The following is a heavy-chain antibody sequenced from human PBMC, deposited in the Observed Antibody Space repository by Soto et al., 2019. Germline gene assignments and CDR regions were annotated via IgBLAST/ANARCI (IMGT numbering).Heavy chain of an antibody. CDR1: RFTFSNYA. V-gene: IGHV3-23*01. CDR3: AKDQGSSWYEIDY. D-gene: IGHD6-13*01. CDR2: ISGSGGST. J-gene: IGHJ4*02. Sequence: EVQLLESGGGLVQPGGSLRLSCAASRFTFSNYAITWVRQAPGKGLEWVSTISGSGGSTYYADSVKGRFTISRDNSKNTLYLQMNSLRAEYTAVYYCAKDQGSSWYEIDYWGQGTLVTVSS.